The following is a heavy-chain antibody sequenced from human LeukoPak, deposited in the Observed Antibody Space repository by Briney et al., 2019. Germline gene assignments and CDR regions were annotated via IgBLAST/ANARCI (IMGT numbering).Heavy chain of an antibody. CDR3: ARMVRGRGYYFYYMDV. Sequence: PSETLSLTCTVSGDSIGSSTYYWGWIRQPPGKGLEWIGSFYCNGNTYYNPSLKSRVTISVDTSRNEFSLKLSSVTAADTAVYSCARMVRGRGYYFYYMDVWGIGTTVTVSS. J-gene: IGHJ6*03. D-gene: IGHD3-10*01. V-gene: IGHV4-39*01. CDR2: FYCNGNT. CDR1: GDSIGSSTYY.